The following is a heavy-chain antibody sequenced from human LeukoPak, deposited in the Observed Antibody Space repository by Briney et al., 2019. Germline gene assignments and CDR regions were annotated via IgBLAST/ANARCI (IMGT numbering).Heavy chain of an antibody. V-gene: IGHV3-23*01. CDR3: ARDGDTIFGVVSPPDFDY. CDR2: ISGSGGST. D-gene: IGHD3-3*01. CDR1: GFTFSSYA. J-gene: IGHJ4*02. Sequence: GGSLRLSCAASGFTFSSYAMSWVRQAPGKGLEWVSAISGSGGSTYYADSVKGRFTISRDNAKNSLYLQMNSLRAEDTAVYYCARDGDTIFGVVSPPDFDYWGQGTLVTVSS.